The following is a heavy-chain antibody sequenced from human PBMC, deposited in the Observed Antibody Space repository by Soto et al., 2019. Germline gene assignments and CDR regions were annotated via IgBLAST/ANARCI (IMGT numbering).Heavy chain of an antibody. CDR1: GFTFRIYS. CDR3: AKDQGYGDTGPGLSFDY. J-gene: IGHJ4*02. V-gene: IGHV3-21*01. D-gene: IGHD2-21*02. Sequence: GGSLRVSCAASGFTFRIYSMNWVLQALGQWLEWVSSISSGGDYIYYRDSVKVLFTMYRDNAENSLYLQMNSLRAEDTDVYYCAKDQGYGDTGPGLSFDYWGQGSLVTVSS. CDR2: ISSGGDYI.